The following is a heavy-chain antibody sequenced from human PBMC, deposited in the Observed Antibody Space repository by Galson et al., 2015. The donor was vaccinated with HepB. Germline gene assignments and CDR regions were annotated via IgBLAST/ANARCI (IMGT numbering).Heavy chain of an antibody. CDR3: ARDTVDSGYVR. J-gene: IGHJ4*02. V-gene: IGHV3-30*04. CDR2: ISSDGNYK. D-gene: IGHD5-12*01. CDR1: GFTFSSCA. Sequence: SLRLSCAASGFTFSSCAMHWVRQAPGKGLEWVAIISSDGNYKYYADSVKGRFTISRDNAKNSLYLQMNSLRAEDTAVYYCARDTVDSGYVRWGQGTLVTVSS.